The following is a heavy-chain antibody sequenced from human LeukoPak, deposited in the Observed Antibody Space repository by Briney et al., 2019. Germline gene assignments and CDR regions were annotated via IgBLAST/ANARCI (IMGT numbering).Heavy chain of an antibody. CDR1: GFTFSSYA. CDR2: ISYDGSNK. J-gene: IGHJ4*02. V-gene: IGHV3-30*04. CDR3: ARDSGYDFNVFDY. D-gene: IGHD5-12*01. Sequence: GGSLRLSCAASGFTFSSYAMHWVRQAPGKGLEWVAVISYDGSNKYYADSVKGRFTISRDNSKNTLYLQMNSLRAEDTAVYYCARDSGYDFNVFDYWGQGTLVTVSS.